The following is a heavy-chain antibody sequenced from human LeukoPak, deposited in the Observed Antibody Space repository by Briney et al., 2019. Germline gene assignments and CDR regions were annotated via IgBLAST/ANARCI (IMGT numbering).Heavy chain of an antibody. J-gene: IGHJ4*02. CDR1: GGSISSYY. CDR2: IYYSGGT. CDR3: AREERNWGSFDY. D-gene: IGHD7-27*01. Sequence: SETLSLTCTVSGGSISSYYWSWIRQPPGKVLEWIGYIYYSGGTNYNPSLKSRVTISVDTSKNQFSLKLSSVTAADTAVYYCAREERNWGSFDYWGQGTLVTVSS. V-gene: IGHV4-59*01.